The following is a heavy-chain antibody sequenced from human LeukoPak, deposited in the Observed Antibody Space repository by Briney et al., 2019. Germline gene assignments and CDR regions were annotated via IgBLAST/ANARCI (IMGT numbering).Heavy chain of an antibody. CDR3: ARNIIVTTIPLRWYFDL. CDR2: VRGSGGDT. Sequence: PGGSLRLSCAASGFTFSSHTMSWVRQAPGKGLEWVSTVRGSGGDTHYADSVKGRLTISRDNSKNTLSLQMNSLRGEDTAVYYCARNIIVTTIPLRWYFDLWGRGTLVTVSS. V-gene: IGHV3-23*01. D-gene: IGHD5-12*01. J-gene: IGHJ2*01. CDR1: GFTFSSHT.